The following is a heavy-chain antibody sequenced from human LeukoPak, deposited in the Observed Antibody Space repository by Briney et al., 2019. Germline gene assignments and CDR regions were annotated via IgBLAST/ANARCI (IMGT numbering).Heavy chain of an antibody. V-gene: IGHV3-30*02. CDR3: ARSGYTRFDY. D-gene: IGHD5-24*01. CDR1: GFTFDNYV. Sequence: GGSLRLSCEASGFTFDNYVMHWVRQAPGKGLEWVAFLRYDGITKFYADSVKGRFTISRDNSKNTLYLQMNSLRAEDTAVYYCARSGYTRFDYWGQGTLVTVSS. CDR2: LRYDGITK. J-gene: IGHJ4*02.